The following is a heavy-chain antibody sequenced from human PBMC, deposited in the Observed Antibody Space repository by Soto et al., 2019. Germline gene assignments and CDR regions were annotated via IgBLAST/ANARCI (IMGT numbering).Heavy chain of an antibody. V-gene: IGHV3-30*18. CDR3: AKDRLERAVAGTNFDY. Sequence: GGSLSLTCAASGLAFITDGMHSVRQAPGKGLEWVAVISYDGSNKYYADSVKGRFTISRDNSKNTLYLQMNSLRAEDTAVYYCAKDRLERAVAGTNFDYWGQGTLVTVSS. J-gene: IGHJ4*02. D-gene: IGHD6-19*01. CDR2: ISYDGSNK. CDR1: GLAFITDG.